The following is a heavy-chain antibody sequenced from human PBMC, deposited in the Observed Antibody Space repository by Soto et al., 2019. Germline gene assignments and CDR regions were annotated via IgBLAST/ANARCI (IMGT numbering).Heavy chain of an antibody. CDR2: INPNRGAT. CDR3: ARDGSGYCAFDI. J-gene: IGHJ3*02. V-gene: IGHV1-2*02. Sequence: QVQLVQSGAEAKKPGASVKVSCQASGYTFTGYYIHWVRQAPGQGLEWMGWINPNRGATKFAQKFQGRVTMTRDTYSSTVYMELSRLRSDDTAVYYCARDGSGYCAFDIWGQGTLVSVSS. D-gene: IGHD3-3*01. CDR1: GYTFTGYY.